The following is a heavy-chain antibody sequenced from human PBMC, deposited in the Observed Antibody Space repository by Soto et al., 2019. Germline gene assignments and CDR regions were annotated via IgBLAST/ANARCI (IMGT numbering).Heavy chain of an antibody. CDR2: IYYSGST. CDR3: ARKSNCSGGSCQNRYFDI. V-gene: IGHV4-59*08. D-gene: IGHD2-15*01. J-gene: IGHJ3*02. Sequence: SETLSLTCTVSGGSISSYYWSWIRQPPGKGLEWIGYIYYSGSTNYNPSLKSRVTISVDTSKNQFSLKLSSVTAADTAVYYCARKSNCSGGSCQNRYFDIWGQGTMVTVSS. CDR1: GGSISSYY.